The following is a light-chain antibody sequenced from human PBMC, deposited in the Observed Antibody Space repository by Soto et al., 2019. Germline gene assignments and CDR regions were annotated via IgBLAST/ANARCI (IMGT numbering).Light chain of an antibody. CDR2: ETS. Sequence: EVVLTQSPGALSLSPGERATLSCRASPSVDSSYFAWYQQRPGQAPRLLIYETSSRATGIPDRFSGSGSGTDFTLTVSRLEPDDFAVYFCQQYGSYPLTFGGGTKVEIK. J-gene: IGKJ4*01. CDR3: QQYGSYPLT. V-gene: IGKV3-20*01. CDR1: PSVDSSY.